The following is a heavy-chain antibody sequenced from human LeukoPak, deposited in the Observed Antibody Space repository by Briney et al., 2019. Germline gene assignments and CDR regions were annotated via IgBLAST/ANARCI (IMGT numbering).Heavy chain of an antibody. CDR3: ARSQQLIRTFDY. Sequence: SETLSLTCTVSDGSISSYYWSWIRQPPGKGLEWIGYIYYSGSTNYNPSLKSRVTMSVDTSKNQLSLKLSSVTAADTAVYYCARSQQLIRTFDYWGQGTLVTVSS. CDR1: DGSISSYY. J-gene: IGHJ4*02. D-gene: IGHD3-22*01. CDR2: IYYSGST. V-gene: IGHV4-59*01.